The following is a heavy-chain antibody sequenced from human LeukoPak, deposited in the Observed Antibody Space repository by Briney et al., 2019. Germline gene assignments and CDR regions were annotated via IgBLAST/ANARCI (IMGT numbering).Heavy chain of an antibody. CDR3: AKRRECGGDCYYRLDYYGMDV. D-gene: IGHD2-21*02. CDR1: GFTFSSYA. CDR2: ISGSGGST. V-gene: IGHV3-23*01. J-gene: IGHJ6*02. Sequence: GGSLRLSCAASGFTFSSYAMSWVRQAPGKGLEWVSAISGSGGSTYYADSVEGRFTISRDNSKNTLYLQMNSLRAEDTAVYYCAKRRECGGDCYYRLDYYGMDVWGQGTTVTVSS.